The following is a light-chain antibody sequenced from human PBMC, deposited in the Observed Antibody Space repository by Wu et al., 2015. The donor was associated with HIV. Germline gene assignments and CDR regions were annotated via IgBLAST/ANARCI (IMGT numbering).Light chain of an antibody. CDR2: DAS. CDR3: QQRSNWPPEFT. J-gene: IGKJ3*01. V-gene: IGKV3-11*01. Sequence: EIVLTQSPATLSLSPGERATLSCGASQSVSSSYLAWYQQKPGQAPRLLIYDASNRATGIPARFSGSGSGTDFTLTISTLEPEDFAVYYCQQRSNWPPEFTFGPGTKVDIK. CDR1: QSVSSSY.